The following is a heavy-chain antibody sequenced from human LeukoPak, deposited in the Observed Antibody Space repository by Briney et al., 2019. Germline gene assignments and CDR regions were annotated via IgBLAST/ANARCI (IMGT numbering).Heavy chain of an antibody. D-gene: IGHD2-15*01. CDR2: ISSSSSYI. Sequence: KTGGSLRLSCAASGFTFSSYSMNWARQAPGKGLEWVSSISSSSSYIYYADSVKGRFTISRDNAKNSLYLQMNSLRAEDTAVYYCARDIFGGSGFDYWGQGTLVTVSS. V-gene: IGHV3-21*01. CDR1: GFTFSSYS. J-gene: IGHJ4*02. CDR3: ARDIFGGSGFDY.